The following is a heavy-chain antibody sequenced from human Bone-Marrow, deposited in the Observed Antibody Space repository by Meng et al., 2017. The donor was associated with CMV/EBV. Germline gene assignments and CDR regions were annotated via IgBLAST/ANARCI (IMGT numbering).Heavy chain of an antibody. D-gene: IGHD3-22*01. CDR3: ARDASYHDSSGYWEGAFDI. V-gene: IGHV3-30-3*01. J-gene: IGHJ3*02. CDR2: ISYDGSNK. Sequence: GESLKISCAASGFTFSIYAMYWVRQAPGKGLEWVAVISYDGSNKYYADSVKGRFTISRDNSKNTRYLQMNSLRAEDTAVYYCARDASYHDSSGYWEGAFDIWGQGTMVTVSS. CDR1: GFTFSIYA.